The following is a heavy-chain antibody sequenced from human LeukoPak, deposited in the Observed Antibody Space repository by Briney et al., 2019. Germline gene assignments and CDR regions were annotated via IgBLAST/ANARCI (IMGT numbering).Heavy chain of an antibody. D-gene: IGHD5-18*01. J-gene: IGHJ4*02. Sequence: GGSLRLSCAASGFTFSSSEMNWVRQAPGKGLEGVSYISSSGSTIYYADSVKGRFTISRDNGKNSLFLQMNSLRAEDTAVYYCARRQLWWGYWGQGTLVTVSS. CDR3: ARRQLWWGY. CDR1: GFTFSSSE. V-gene: IGHV3-48*03. CDR2: ISSSGSTI.